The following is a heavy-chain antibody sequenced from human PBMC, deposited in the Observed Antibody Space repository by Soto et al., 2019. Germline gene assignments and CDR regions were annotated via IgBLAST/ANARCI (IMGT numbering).Heavy chain of an antibody. CDR1: GFTFGSYA. CDR2: ISYDGSNK. D-gene: IGHD6-6*01. Sequence: GGSLRLSCAASGFTFGSYAMHWVRQAPGKGLEWVAVISYDGSNKYYADSVKGRFTISRDNSKNTLYLQMNSLRAEDTAVYYCAKDQYSSSSSYYYYGMDVCGQGTTVTVSS. J-gene: IGHJ6*02. CDR3: AKDQYSSSSSYYYYGMDV. V-gene: IGHV3-30*04.